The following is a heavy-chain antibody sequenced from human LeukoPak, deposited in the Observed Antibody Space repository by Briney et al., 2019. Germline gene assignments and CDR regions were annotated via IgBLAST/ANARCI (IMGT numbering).Heavy chain of an antibody. D-gene: IGHD3-22*01. J-gene: IGHJ4*02. V-gene: IGHV4-4*09. CDR2: IHSSGTT. CDR3: ARGYFDTRHSSNPFDY. CDR1: GDSISGYY. Sequence: SETLSLTCTVSGDSISGYYWSWIRQTPGRGLEWIACIHSSGTTNYNPSLKSRGTMSVDTSKNQFSLRLTSVTAADTAVYFCARGYFDTRHSSNPFDYWGQGALVTVSS.